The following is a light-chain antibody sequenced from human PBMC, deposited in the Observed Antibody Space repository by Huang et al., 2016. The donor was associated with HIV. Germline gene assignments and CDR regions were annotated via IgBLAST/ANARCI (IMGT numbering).Light chain of an antibody. Sequence: EFVLTQSPGTLSLSPGERATLSCRASQSVSSSYLAWYQQQPGQAPRLLIYGASSRATGIPDRFSGSGSGTDFTLTISGLEPEDFAVYYCQQYGSSITFGQGTRLEMK. J-gene: IGKJ5*01. V-gene: IGKV3-20*01. CDR2: GAS. CDR3: QQYGSSIT. CDR1: QSVSSSY.